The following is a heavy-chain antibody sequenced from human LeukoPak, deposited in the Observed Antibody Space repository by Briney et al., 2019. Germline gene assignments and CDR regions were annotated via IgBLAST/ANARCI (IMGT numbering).Heavy chain of an antibody. CDR3: PRVAGWVAREGFGY. V-gene: IGHV3-30*01. Sequence: EGSLTLSCAASGFTFSSYPMHWVRQPPGTGLERVAVISNDGSKKSYADSVKGRFTISRDNSKNTVDLQMNSLRAEDTAVYYCPRVAGWVAREGFGYWGQGTLVTVSS. D-gene: IGHD1-26*01. CDR2: ISNDGSKK. CDR1: GFTFSSYP. J-gene: IGHJ4*02.